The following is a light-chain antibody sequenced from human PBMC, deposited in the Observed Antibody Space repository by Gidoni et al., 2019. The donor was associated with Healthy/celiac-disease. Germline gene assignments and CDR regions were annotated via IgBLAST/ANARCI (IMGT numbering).Light chain of an antibody. CDR1: QSVSSSY. CDR3: QQYGSSPPCS. CDR2: GAA. Sequence: EIVLTQSPGTLSLSPVERATLSCRASQSVSSSYLAWYQQKPGQAPRLLIYGAASRATGIPDRFSVSGSGTDFTLTISRLEPEDFAVYYCQQYGSSPPCSFGQGTKLEIK. V-gene: IGKV3-20*01. J-gene: IGKJ2*04.